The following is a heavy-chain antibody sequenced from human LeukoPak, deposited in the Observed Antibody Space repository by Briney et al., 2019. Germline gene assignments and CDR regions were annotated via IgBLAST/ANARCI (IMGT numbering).Heavy chain of an antibody. CDR3: ARVRDYYYDSSGYYHDAFDI. Sequence: GGSLRLSCAASGFTFSSYAMSWVRQAPGKGLEWVSATSGGGGSSYYADSVKGRFTISRDNAKNSLYLQMNSLRAEDTAVYYCARVRDYYYDSSGYYHDAFDIWGQGTMVTVSS. CDR2: TSGGGGSS. D-gene: IGHD3-22*01. V-gene: IGHV3-23*01. J-gene: IGHJ3*02. CDR1: GFTFSSYA.